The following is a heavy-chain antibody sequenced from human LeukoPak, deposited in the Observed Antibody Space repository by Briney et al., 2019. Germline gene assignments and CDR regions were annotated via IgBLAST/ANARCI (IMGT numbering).Heavy chain of an antibody. J-gene: IGHJ5*02. Sequence: SETLSLTCAVSGGSISSGGYSWSWIRQPPGKGLEWIGYVYYSGSTNYNPSLKSRVTISVDTSKNQFSLKLSSVTAADTAVYYCARVTGPAPPSWFDPWGQGTLVTVSS. CDR3: ARVTGPAPPSWFDP. CDR2: VYYSGST. V-gene: IGHV4-61*08. D-gene: IGHD3-10*01. CDR1: GGSISSGGYS.